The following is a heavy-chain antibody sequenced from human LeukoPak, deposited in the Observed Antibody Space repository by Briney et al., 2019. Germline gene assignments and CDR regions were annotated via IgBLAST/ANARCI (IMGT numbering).Heavy chain of an antibody. Sequence: PGGSLRLSCAASGFTFSSYAMSWVRQAPGKGLEWVSAISGSGGSTYYADSVKGRFTISRDNSKNTLYLQMNSLRAEDTAVYYCAKTRQVSPVRGVIYYYGMDVWGQGTTVTVSS. CDR2: ISGSGGST. CDR1: GFTFSSYA. CDR3: AKTRQVSPVRGVIYYYGMDV. V-gene: IGHV3-23*01. J-gene: IGHJ6*02. D-gene: IGHD3-10*01.